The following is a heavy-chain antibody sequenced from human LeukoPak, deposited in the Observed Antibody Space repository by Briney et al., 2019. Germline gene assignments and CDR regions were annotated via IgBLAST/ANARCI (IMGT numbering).Heavy chain of an antibody. J-gene: IGHJ4*02. V-gene: IGHV3-30*03. CDR1: GFTFSSYG. D-gene: IGHD3-22*01. CDR2: ISYDGSNK. Sequence: GGSLRLSCAASGFTFSSYGMHWVRQAPGKGLEWVAVISYDGSNKYYADSVKGRFTISRDNSKNTLYLQMNSLRAEDMAVYYCARGSTYYDSSGQVPFDYWGQGTLVTVSS. CDR3: ARGSTYYDSSGQVPFDY.